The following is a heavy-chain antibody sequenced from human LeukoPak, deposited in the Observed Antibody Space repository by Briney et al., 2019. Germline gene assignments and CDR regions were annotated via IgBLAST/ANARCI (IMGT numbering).Heavy chain of an antibody. J-gene: IGHJ4*02. CDR3: ARDRRRSGYYDSSGYSNY. CDR1: GFTFSSYG. CDR2: IRNDGSNK. Sequence: GGSLRLSCAASGFTFSSYGMDWVRQAPGKGLEWVAFIRNDGSNKYYADSVKGRFTISRDNAKNSLYLQMNSLRAEDTAVYYCARDRRRSGYYDSSGYSNYWGQGTLVTVSS. D-gene: IGHD3-22*01. V-gene: IGHV3-30*02.